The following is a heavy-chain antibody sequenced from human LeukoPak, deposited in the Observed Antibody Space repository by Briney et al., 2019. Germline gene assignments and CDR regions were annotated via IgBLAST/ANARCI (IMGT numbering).Heavy chain of an antibody. Sequence: GGSLRLSCAASGFTFSSHGMSWVRQAPGKGLEWVSAISGSGGRTHYADSVEGRFTISRDNSKNTLYLQMNSLRAEDTAIYYCAKSGGAVSDYWGQGTLVTVSS. V-gene: IGHV3-23*01. D-gene: IGHD6-25*01. CDR2: ISGSGGRT. CDR3: AKSGGAVSDY. CDR1: GFTFSSHG. J-gene: IGHJ4*02.